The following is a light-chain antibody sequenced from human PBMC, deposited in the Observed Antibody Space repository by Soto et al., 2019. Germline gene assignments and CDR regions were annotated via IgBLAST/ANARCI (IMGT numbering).Light chain of an antibody. CDR3: QQYSDSPRT. CDR2: GAF. V-gene: IGKV3-20*01. J-gene: IGKJ1*01. CDR1: QSVSGSY. Sequence: EIMVTITPGTLSLSPEERTAVSCRSSQSVSGSYLAWSQQKPGQAPRLLIYGAFNRAGGIPDRFSCSGSGTDLTLTCSRLKPEDFALYYFQQYSDSPRTFGQGTKVDIK.